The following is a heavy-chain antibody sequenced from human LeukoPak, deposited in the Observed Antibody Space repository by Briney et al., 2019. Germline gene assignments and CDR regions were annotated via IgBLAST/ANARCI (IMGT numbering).Heavy chain of an antibody. D-gene: IGHD3-22*01. Sequence: GRSLRLSCAASGFTLDDYAMHWVRQAPGKGLEWVSGISWNSGSIGYADSVKGRFTISRDNAKNSLYLQMNSLRAEDTALYYCAKSRDYYDSSGPLIDYWGQGTLVTVSS. CDR3: AKSRDYYDSSGPLIDY. CDR2: ISWNSGSI. V-gene: IGHV3-9*01. J-gene: IGHJ4*02. CDR1: GFTLDDYA.